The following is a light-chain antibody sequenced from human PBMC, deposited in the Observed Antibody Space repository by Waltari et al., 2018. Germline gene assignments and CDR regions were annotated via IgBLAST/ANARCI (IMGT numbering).Light chain of an antibody. V-gene: IGLV2-11*01. J-gene: IGLJ3*02. Sequence: QSALTQPRPVSGSPGQSVTISCTGTRSEVGGYNYVPWYQHHPGNAPKLIIYDVTKRPSGVPDRFSASKSDNTASLTISGLQAEDEADYYCCSYAGSITFWVFGGGTKLTVL. CDR3: CSYAGSITFWV. CDR1: RSEVGGYNY. CDR2: DVT.